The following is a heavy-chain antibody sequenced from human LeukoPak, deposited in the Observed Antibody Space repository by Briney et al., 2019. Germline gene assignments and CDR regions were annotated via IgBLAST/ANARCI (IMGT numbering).Heavy chain of an antibody. J-gene: IGHJ4*02. V-gene: IGHV4-39*01. CDR1: GGSISSSSYY. CDR2: IYYSGST. D-gene: IGHD4-17*01. CDR3: AMFYGDYQY. Sequence: PSETLSLTCTVSGGSISSSSYYWGWIRQPPGKGLEWIGSIYYSGSTYYNPSLKSRVTISVDTSKNQFSLKLSSVTAADTAVYYCAMFYGDYQYWGQGTLVTVSS.